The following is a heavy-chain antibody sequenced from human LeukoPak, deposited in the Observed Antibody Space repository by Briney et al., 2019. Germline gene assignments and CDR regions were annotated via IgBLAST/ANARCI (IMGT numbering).Heavy chain of an antibody. J-gene: IGHJ4*02. Sequence: GGSLRLSCAASGFSFSNYWFHWVRHAPGEGLVWVSRTNEHGTIINYADSVKGRFTISRDNAKNTLYLQVNSLRTEDSALYYCVVGLSGSADYWGQGTLVTVSS. V-gene: IGHV3-74*01. CDR3: VVGLSGSADY. CDR2: TNEHGTII. CDR1: GFSFSNYW. D-gene: IGHD3-10*01.